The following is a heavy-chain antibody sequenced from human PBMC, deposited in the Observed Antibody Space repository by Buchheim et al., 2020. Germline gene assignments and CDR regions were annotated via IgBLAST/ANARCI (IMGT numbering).Heavy chain of an antibody. CDR3: ARGPLMYYYGSGSYYKYYYYGMDV. CDR1: GGSFSGYY. J-gene: IGHJ6*02. D-gene: IGHD3-10*01. CDR2: INHSGST. Sequence: QVQLQQWGAGLLKPSETLSLTCAVYGGSFSGYYWSWIRQPPGKGLEWIGEINHSGSTNYNPSLKSRVTISVDTSKNQFSLKLSSVTAADTAVYYCARGPLMYYYGSGSYYKYYYYGMDVWGQGTT. V-gene: IGHV4-34*01.